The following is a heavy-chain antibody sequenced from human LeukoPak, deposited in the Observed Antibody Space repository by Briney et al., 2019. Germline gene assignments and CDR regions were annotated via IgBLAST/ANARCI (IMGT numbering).Heavy chain of an antibody. D-gene: IGHD2-2*01. J-gene: IGHJ4*02. CDR3: ARDGIYCSSTSCYFDY. CDR2: IKQDGSEK. CDR1: GFTFSSYA. V-gene: IGHV3-7*05. Sequence: GGSLRLSCAASGFTFSSYAMSWVRQAPGKGLEWVANIKQDGSEKYYVDSVKGRFTISRDNAKNSLYLQMNSLRAEDTAVYYCARDGIYCSSTSCYFDYWGQGTLVTVSS.